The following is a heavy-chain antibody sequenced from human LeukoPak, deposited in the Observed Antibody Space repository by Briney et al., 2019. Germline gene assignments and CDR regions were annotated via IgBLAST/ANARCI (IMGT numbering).Heavy chain of an antibody. J-gene: IGHJ6*03. CDR1: GGTFSSYT. CDR2: IIPIFGTA. Sequence: ASVKVSCKASGGTFSSYTISWMRQAPGQGLEWMGRIIPIFGTANYAQKFQGRVTITTDESTSTAYMELSSLRSEDTAVYYCAREIFGDIVATTYYYYYYMDVWGKGTTVTVSS. D-gene: IGHD5-12*01. V-gene: IGHV1-69*05. CDR3: AREIFGDIVATTYYYYYYMDV.